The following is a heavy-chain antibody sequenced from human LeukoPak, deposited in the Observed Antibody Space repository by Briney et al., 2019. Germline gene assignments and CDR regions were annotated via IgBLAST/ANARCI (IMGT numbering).Heavy chain of an antibody. D-gene: IGHD1-26*01. CDR2: IWYDGSNK. CDR1: GFTFSSYG. V-gene: IGHV3-33*01. J-gene: IGHJ4*02. CDR3: ARGGVVGAYYFDY. Sequence: PGRSLRLSCAASGFTFSSYGMHWVRQAPGKGLEWAAVIWYDGSNKYYADSVKGRFTISRDNSKNTLYLQMNSLRAEDTAVYYCARGGVVGAYYFDYWGQGTLVTVSS.